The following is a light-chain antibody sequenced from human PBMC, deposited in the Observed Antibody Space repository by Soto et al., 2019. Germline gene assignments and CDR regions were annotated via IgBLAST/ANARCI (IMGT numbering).Light chain of an antibody. Sequence: QAVVTQEPSLTVSPGGTVTLTCCSSTGDVTSGRSPYWFQKKPGQAPRKRIYETTKKHSWTPARFSGSLLGGQAALTLSGAQPEDEAEYFCLLSFPGALRRFGGGTKRTV. V-gene: IGLV7-46*01. CDR1: TGDVTSGRS. CDR2: ETT. CDR3: LLSFPGALRR. J-gene: IGLJ3*02.